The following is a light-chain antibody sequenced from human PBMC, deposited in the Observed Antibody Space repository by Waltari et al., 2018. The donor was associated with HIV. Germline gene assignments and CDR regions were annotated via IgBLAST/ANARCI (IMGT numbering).Light chain of an antibody. J-gene: IGLJ3*02. CDR2: SNN. CDR1: SSNIGSNT. Sequence: QSVLTQPPSASGTPGQRVTISCSGSSSNIGSNTVNWYQQLPGTSPKALLLSNNQRPSGVPYRFPGSKSGTSASLAISGLQSEDESDYYCAAWDDSLGGVVFGGGTKLTVL. V-gene: IGLV1-44*01. CDR3: AAWDDSLGGVV.